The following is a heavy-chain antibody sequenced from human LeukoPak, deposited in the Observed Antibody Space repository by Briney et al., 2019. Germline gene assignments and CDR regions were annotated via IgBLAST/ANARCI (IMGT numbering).Heavy chain of an antibody. CDR2: IKSKSVGETT. Sequence: GGSLRLSCAASGFTFSSYAMTWVRQAPGKGLEWVARIKSKSVGETTYYAAPVKGRFTISGDDSKDTLYLQMNTLQTEDTALYYCTRDGSGTGFDSWGQGTLVTVSS. V-gene: IGHV3-15*01. CDR3: TRDGSGTGFDS. D-gene: IGHD1-26*01. CDR1: GFTFSSYA. J-gene: IGHJ4*02.